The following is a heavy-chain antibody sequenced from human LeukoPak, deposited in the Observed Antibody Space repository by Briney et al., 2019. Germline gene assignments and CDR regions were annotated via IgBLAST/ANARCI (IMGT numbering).Heavy chain of an antibody. CDR1: GFTFSSYD. Sequence: GGSLRLSCAASGFTFSSYDMHWVRQATGKGLEWVSAIGTAGDTYYPGSVKGRFTISRENAKNSLYLQMNSLRAGDTAVYYCARARFCSSTSCPTDYYYYMDVWGKGTKVTVSS. J-gene: IGHJ6*03. CDR3: ARARFCSSTSCPTDYYYYMDV. CDR2: IGTAGDT. V-gene: IGHV3-13*01. D-gene: IGHD2-2*01.